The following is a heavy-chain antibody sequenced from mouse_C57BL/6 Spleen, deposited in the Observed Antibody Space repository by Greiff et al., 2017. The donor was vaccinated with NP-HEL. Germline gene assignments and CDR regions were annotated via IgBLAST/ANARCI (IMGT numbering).Heavy chain of an antibody. CDR2: IWSGGST. CDR3: ARNSHYGSFAY. V-gene: IGHV2-2*01. D-gene: IGHD1-1*01. CDR1: GFSLTSYG. Sequence: VKLMESGPGLVQPSQSLSITCTVSGFSLTSYGVHWVRQSPGKGLEWLGVIWSGGSTDYNAAFISRLSISKDNSKSQVFFKMNSLQADDTAIYYCARNSHYGSFAYWGQGTLVTVSA. J-gene: IGHJ3*01.